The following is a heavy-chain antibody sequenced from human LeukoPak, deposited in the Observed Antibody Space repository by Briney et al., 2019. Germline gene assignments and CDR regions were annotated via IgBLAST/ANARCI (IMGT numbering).Heavy chain of an antibody. CDR2: INHSGST. V-gene: IGHV4-34*01. CDR1: GGSFSGYY. D-gene: IGHD3-16*01. J-gene: IGHJ4*02. CDR3: ARGVRYVWGSLYYFDY. Sequence: SETLSLTCAAYGGSFSGYYWSWIRQPPGKGLEWIGEINHSGSTNYNPSLKSRVTISVDTSKNQFSLKLSSVTAADTAVYYCARGVRYVWGSLYYFDYWGQGTLVTVSS.